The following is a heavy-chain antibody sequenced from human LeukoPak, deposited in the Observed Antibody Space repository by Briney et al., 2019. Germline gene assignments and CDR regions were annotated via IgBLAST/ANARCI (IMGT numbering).Heavy chain of an antibody. CDR2: ISASGAST. CDR3: ARHYSASQSPFDC. Sequence: GGSLRLSCAASGFTFSTHAMGWVRQAPGKGLEWVSGISASGASTYSADSVKGRFIISRDNSKNTLYLQLKSLRAEDTAAYYCARHYSASQSPFDCWGQGTLVTVSS. V-gene: IGHV3-23*01. J-gene: IGHJ4*02. CDR1: GFTFSTHA. D-gene: IGHD2-15*01.